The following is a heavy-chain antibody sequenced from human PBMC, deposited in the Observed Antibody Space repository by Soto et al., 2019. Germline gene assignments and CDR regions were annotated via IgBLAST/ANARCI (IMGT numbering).Heavy chain of an antibody. CDR1: GYTFSNYG. CDR3: SRFIMVGGWFDPKYYHGMDV. Sequence: QVQLVQSGAEVKKPGASVTVSCKTSGYTFSNYGINWVRQAPGQGLEWMGWNSGYNGNTNYAQTVQGRVTMTTETSTGTVYMELRSLKSDDTAIYYCSRFIMVGGWFDPKYYHGMDVWGQGTTVTVSS. D-gene: IGHD6-19*01. V-gene: IGHV1-18*01. J-gene: IGHJ6*02. CDR2: NSGYNGNT.